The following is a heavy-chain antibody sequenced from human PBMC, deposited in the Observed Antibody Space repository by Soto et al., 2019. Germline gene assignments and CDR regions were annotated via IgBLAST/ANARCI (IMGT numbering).Heavy chain of an antibody. V-gene: IGHV3-30*18. CDR2: ISYDGSNK. J-gene: IGHJ6*02. CDR3: AKDHLGDYGDYVDYYGMDV. Sequence: GGSLRLSCAASGFTFSSYGMHWVRQAPGKGLEWVAVISYDGSNKYYADSVKGRFTISRDNSKNTLYLQMNSLRAEDTAVYYCAKDHLGDYGDYVDYYGMDVWGQGTTVTVSS. CDR1: GFTFSSYG. D-gene: IGHD4-17*01.